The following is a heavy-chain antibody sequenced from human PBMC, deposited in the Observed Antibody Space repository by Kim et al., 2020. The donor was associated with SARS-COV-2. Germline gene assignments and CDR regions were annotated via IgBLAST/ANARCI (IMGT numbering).Heavy chain of an antibody. CDR2: IYYSGST. D-gene: IGHD3-10*02. CDR1: GGSISSYY. V-gene: IGHV4-59*13. J-gene: IGHJ4*02. CDR3: ARVVRGVIISYFDY. Sequence: SETLSLTCTVSGGSISSYYWSWIRQPPGKGLEWIGYIYYSGSTNYNPSLKSRVTISVDTSKNQFSLKLSSVTAADTAVYYCARVVRGVIISYFDYWGQGT.